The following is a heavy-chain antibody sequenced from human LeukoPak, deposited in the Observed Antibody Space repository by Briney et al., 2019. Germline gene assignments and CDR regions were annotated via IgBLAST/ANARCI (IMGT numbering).Heavy chain of an antibody. V-gene: IGHV1-8*01. CDR2: MNPNSGNT. CDR3: ARAGRPYCSGGSCYPNNLPFDY. D-gene: IGHD2-15*01. Sequence: ASVKVSCTASGYTFTSYDINWVRQATGQGLEWMGWMNPNSGNTGYAQKIQGRVTMTRNTSISTAYMELSSLRSEDTAVYYCARAGRPYCSGGSCYPNNLPFDYWGQGTLVTVSS. CDR1: GYTFTSYD. J-gene: IGHJ4*02.